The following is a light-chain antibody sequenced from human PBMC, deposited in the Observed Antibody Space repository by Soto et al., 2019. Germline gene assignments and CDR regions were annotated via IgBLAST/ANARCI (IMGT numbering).Light chain of an antibody. J-gene: IGKJ5*01. CDR3: QQLNSYPPT. CDR2: AAS. V-gene: IGKV1-9*01. CDR1: QGISSY. Sequence: DIQLTQSPSFLSASVGDRFTITCRASQGISSYLAWYQQKPGKXPKXXIYAASTLQSGVPSRFSGSGSGTDFTLTISSLQPEDFATYYCQQLNSYPPTFGQGTRLEIK.